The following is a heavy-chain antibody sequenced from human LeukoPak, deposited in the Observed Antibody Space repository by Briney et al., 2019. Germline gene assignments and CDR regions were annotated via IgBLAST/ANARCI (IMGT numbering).Heavy chain of an antibody. Sequence: GASVKVSCKASGGTFSSYAISWVRQAPGQGLEWMGRIIPILGIANYAQKFQGRVTITADKSTSTAYMELSSLRSEDTAVYYCARVQGLRWYPFPYAFDIWGQGTMVTVSS. D-gene: IGHD4-17*01. V-gene: IGHV1-69*04. CDR2: IIPILGIA. J-gene: IGHJ3*02. CDR1: GGTFSSYA. CDR3: ARVQGLRWYPFPYAFDI.